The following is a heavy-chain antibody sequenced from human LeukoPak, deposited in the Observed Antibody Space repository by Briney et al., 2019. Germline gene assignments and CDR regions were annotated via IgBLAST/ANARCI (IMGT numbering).Heavy chain of an antibody. CDR2: ISGSGGST. V-gene: IGHV3-23*01. J-gene: IGHJ6*02. CDR1: GFTFSSYA. CDR3: AKDILYDILTGYYPNYGMDV. Sequence: QTGGSLRLSCAASGFTFSSYAMSWVRQAPGKGLEWVSAISGSGGSTYYADSVKGRFTISRDNSKNSLYLQMNSLRTEDTALYYCAKDILYDILTGYYPNYGMDVWGQGTTVTVSS. D-gene: IGHD3-9*01.